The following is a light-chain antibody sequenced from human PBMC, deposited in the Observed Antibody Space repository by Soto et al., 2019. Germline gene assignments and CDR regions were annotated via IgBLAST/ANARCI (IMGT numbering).Light chain of an antibody. CDR3: QKYNSAPWT. V-gene: IGKV1-27*01. CDR2: AAS. J-gene: IGKJ1*01. CDR1: QGISNY. Sequence: DIQMTQSPSSLSASVGDRVTITCRASQGISNYLAWYQQKPGKVPKLLSYAASTLQSGVQSRFSGSGSGTDFTLTISSRQPEDVATYYCQKYNSAPWTFGQATKVEIK.